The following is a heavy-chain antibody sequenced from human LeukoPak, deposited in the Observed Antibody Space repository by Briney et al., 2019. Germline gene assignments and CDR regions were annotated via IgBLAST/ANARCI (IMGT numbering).Heavy chain of an antibody. CDR3: ARSPTWVGAGSFDY. V-gene: IGHV3-21*01. J-gene: IGHJ4*02. Sequence: GGSLRLSSAASGFTFGSYSMNWVRQAPGEVLEWVSSISSSSSYIYYADSVKGRFTISRDNAKNSLYLQMNSLRAEDTAVYYCARSPTWVGAGSFDYWGQGTLVTVSS. CDR1: GFTFGSYS. CDR2: ISSSSSYI. D-gene: IGHD1-26*01.